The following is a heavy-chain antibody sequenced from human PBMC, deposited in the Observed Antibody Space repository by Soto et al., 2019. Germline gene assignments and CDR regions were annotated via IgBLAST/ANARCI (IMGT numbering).Heavy chain of an antibody. CDR1: GFTFSGSA. CDR2: IRSKANSYAT. CDR3: TLNLEYSSSSTPYRAYYGMDV. V-gene: IGHV3-73*01. D-gene: IGHD6-6*01. J-gene: IGHJ6*02. Sequence: QPGGSLRLSCAASGFTFSGSAMHWVRQASGKGLEWVGRIRSKANSYATAYAASVKGRFTISRDDSKNTAYLQMNSLKTEDTAVYYCTLNLEYSSSSTPYRAYYGMDVWGQGTTVTVSS.